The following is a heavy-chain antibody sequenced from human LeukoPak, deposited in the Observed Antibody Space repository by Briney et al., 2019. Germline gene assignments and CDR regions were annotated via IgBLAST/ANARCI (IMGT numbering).Heavy chain of an antibody. Sequence: GGSLRLSCAASGFTFSDYYMSWIRQAPGKGLEWVSYISSSGSTIYYADSVRGRFTISRDNAKKSLYLQMNSLRAEDTAVYYCARERRWLPLDYWGQGTLVTVSS. CDR1: GFTFSDYY. V-gene: IGHV3-11*01. CDR2: ISSSGSTI. D-gene: IGHD5-24*01. J-gene: IGHJ4*02. CDR3: ARERRWLPLDY.